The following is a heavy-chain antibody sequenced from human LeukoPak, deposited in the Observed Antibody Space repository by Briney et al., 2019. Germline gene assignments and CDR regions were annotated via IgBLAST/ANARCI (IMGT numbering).Heavy chain of an antibody. J-gene: IGHJ5*02. V-gene: IGHV1-69*06. Sequence: SVKVSCKASGGTFSSYAISWVRQAPGQGREWMGGIIPIFGTANYAQKFQGRVTITADKSTSTAYKELSSLRSEDTAVYYCARDATLTTTGSIRWFDPWGQGTLVTVSS. CDR1: GGTFSSYA. CDR2: IIPIFGTA. CDR3: ARDATLTTTGSIRWFDP. D-gene: IGHD4/OR15-4a*01.